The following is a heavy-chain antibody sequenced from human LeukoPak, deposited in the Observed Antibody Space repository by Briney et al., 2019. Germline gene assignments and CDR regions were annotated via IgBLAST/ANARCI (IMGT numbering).Heavy chain of an antibody. CDR1: GFTFSSYA. D-gene: IGHD6-13*01. J-gene: IGHJ3*02. Sequence: GGSLRLSCAASGFTFSSYAMHWVRQAPGKGLEYVSAISSNGGSTYYANSVKGRFTISRDNSKNTLYLQMGSLRAEDMAVYYCARDLIAAAGTEVTVAFDIWGQGTMVTVSS. CDR2: ISSNGGST. V-gene: IGHV3-64*01. CDR3: ARDLIAAAGTEVTVAFDI.